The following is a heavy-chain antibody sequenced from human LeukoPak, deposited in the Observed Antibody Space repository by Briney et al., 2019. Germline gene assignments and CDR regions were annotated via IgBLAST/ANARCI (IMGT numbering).Heavy chain of an antibody. J-gene: IGHJ4*02. CDR2: INAGNGNT. CDR3: ARTYRSSDPFDY. Sequence: ASVKVSCKASGYTFTSYAMHWVRQAPGQRLEWMGWINAGNGNTKYSQKFQGRVTITRDTSASTAYMELSSLRSEDTAVYYCARTYRSSDPFDYWGQGTLVTVSS. V-gene: IGHV1-3*01. D-gene: IGHD6-6*01. CDR1: GYTFTSYA.